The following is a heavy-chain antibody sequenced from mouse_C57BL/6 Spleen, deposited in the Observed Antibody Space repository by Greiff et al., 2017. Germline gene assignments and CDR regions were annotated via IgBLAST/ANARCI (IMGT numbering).Heavy chain of an antibody. D-gene: IGHD1-1*01. CDR2: INPNNGST. J-gene: IGHJ1*03. Sequence: EVQLQQSGPELVKPGASVQIPCKASGYTFTDYNMDWVKQSHGKSLEWIGDINPNNGSTIYNQKFKGKATFTVDKSSSTAYMELRSLTSADTAVYYCARGGSTVVGPYWYFDVWGTGTTVTVSS. CDR1: GYTFTDYN. CDR3: ARGGSTVVGPYWYFDV. V-gene: IGHV1-18*01.